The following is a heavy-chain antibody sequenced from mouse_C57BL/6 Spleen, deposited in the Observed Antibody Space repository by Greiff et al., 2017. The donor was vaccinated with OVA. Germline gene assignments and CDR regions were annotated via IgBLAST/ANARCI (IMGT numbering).Heavy chain of an antibody. D-gene: IGHD2-4*01. J-gene: IGHJ1*03. CDR3: ARIYYEDWYFDV. CDR2: IWSGGST. CDR1: GFSLTSYG. V-gene: IGHV2-2*01. Sequence: QVQLKQSGPGLVQPSQSLSITCTVSGFSLTSYGVHWVRQSPGKGLEWLGVIWSGGSTDYNAAFISRLSISKDNSKSQVFFKMNSLQADDTAIYYCARIYYEDWYFDVWGTGTTVTVSS.